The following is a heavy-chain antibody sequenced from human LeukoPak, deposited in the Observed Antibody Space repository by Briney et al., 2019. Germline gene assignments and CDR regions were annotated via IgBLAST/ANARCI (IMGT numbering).Heavy chain of an antibody. Sequence: SETLSLTCTVSGGSISSSNYYWGWTRQPPGKGLEWFGSISYSGGTSYNPSLRSRVTISVDTSKNQFSLNLNSVTAADTAVYYCARDRGHYYDSSGYFSTIYYFDYWGQGTLVTVSS. V-gene: IGHV4-39*02. J-gene: IGHJ4*02. D-gene: IGHD3-22*01. CDR2: ISYSGGT. CDR1: GGSISSSNYY. CDR3: ARDRGHYYDSSGYFSTIYYFDY.